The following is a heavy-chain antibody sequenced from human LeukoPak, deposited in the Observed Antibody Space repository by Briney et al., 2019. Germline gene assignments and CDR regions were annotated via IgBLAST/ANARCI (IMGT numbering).Heavy chain of an antibody. V-gene: IGHV4-34*01. Sequence: SKTLSLTCAVYGGSFSGYYWSWIRQPPGKGLEWIGEINHSGSTNYNPSLKSRVTISVDTSKNQFSLKLSSVTAADTAVYYCARGYEQQLVLRRGFDYWGQGTLVTVSS. J-gene: IGHJ4*02. D-gene: IGHD6-13*01. CDR3: ARGYEQQLVLRRGFDY. CDR1: GGSFSGYY. CDR2: INHSGST.